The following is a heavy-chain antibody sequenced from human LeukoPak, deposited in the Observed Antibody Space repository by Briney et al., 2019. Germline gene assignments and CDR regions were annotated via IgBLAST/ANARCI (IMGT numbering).Heavy chain of an antibody. Sequence: GASVKVSCKTSNYTFINYGISWVRQAPGQGLEWMGWISAYTGITSFAQKFQGRVTMTTDTSTSTAYMELRSLRLDDTAVYYCARDLIYTTSRYDHWGQGTLVTVSS. J-gene: IGHJ5*02. CDR1: NYTFINYG. D-gene: IGHD1-26*01. CDR2: ISAYTGIT. CDR3: ARDLIYTTSRYDH. V-gene: IGHV1-18*01.